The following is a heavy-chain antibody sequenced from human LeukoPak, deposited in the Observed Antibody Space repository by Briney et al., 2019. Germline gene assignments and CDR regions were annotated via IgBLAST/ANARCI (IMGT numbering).Heavy chain of an antibody. CDR1: GFTFSSYA. J-gene: IGHJ4*02. Sequence: GGSLRLSCAASGFTFSSYAMSWVRQAPGKGPEWVSAISGSGGSTYYADSVKGRFTISRDNSKNTLYLQMNSLRAEDTAVYYCAKDPHAYYYDSSGSTDYWGQGTLVTVSS. CDR3: AKDPHAYYYDSSGSTDY. V-gene: IGHV3-23*01. CDR2: ISGSGGST. D-gene: IGHD3-22*01.